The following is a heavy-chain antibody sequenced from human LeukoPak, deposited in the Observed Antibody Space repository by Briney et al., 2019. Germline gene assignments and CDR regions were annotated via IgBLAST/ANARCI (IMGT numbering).Heavy chain of an antibody. CDR2: ISSRSSTI. J-gene: IGHJ4*02. Sequence: PVGSLRLSCAASGITFRTYGMNWVRQAPGKGLEWVSYISSRSSTIFYADSVKGRFTISRDNAKNSLYLQMNSLRDEDTAVYYCARDSGLIVGALNFDYWGQGTLVTVSS. CDR3: ARDSGLIVGALNFDY. V-gene: IGHV3-48*02. CDR1: GITFRTYG. D-gene: IGHD1-26*01.